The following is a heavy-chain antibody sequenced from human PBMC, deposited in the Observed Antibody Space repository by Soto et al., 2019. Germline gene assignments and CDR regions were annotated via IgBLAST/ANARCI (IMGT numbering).Heavy chain of an antibody. J-gene: IGHJ4*02. D-gene: IGHD2-15*01. CDR1: GASISSNNW. Sequence: QVQLQESGPGLVKPSGTLSLTCVVSGASISSNNWCSWVRQPPGKGLGWIGEIYHSWTTSYNPSLKSRVTMSVDKSKNQFSLKVTSVTAADTAVYFCAKDGSGHPYFSDNWGQGTLVTVSS. CDR3: AKDGSGHPYFSDN. V-gene: IGHV4-4*02. CDR2: IYHSWTT.